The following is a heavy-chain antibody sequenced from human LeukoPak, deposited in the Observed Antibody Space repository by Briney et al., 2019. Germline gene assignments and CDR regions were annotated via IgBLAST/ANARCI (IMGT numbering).Heavy chain of an antibody. Sequence: GASAKVSCKTSGYTFSSYDINWVRQATGQGLEWMGWVNPSSGNTGYAQKFQGRVTMTRNTSITTAYMELSSLRSEDTAVYYCARGKGIGPRDNWFDPWGQGTLVTVSS. J-gene: IGHJ5*02. CDR3: ARGKGIGPRDNWFDP. CDR2: VNPSSGNT. V-gene: IGHV1-8*01. D-gene: IGHD2-21*01. CDR1: GYTFSSYD.